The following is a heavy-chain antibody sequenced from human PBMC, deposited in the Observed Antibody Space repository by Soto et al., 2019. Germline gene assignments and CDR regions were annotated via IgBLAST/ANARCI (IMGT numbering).Heavy chain of an antibody. D-gene: IGHD3-16*01. J-gene: IGHJ4*02. CDR1: GFTFSSYS. V-gene: IGHV3-21*04. CDR2: ISSSSSYI. Sequence: GGSLRLSCAASGFTFSSYSMNWVRQAPGKGLEWVSSISSSSSYIYYADSVKGRFTISRDNAKNSLYLQMNSLKAEDTAVYYCASSRPGGIFHYWGQGTQVTVSS. CDR3: ASSRPGGIFHY.